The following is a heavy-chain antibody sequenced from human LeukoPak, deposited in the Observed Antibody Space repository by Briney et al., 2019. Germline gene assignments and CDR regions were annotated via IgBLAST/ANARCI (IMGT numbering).Heavy chain of an antibody. V-gene: IGHV3-7*04. CDR2: INQDGSEK. CDR1: GFSFSNYW. D-gene: IGHD2-2*01. CDR3: ARLLSSSASCYDF. J-gene: IGHJ4*02. Sequence: GRCLRLSCAAFGFSFSNYWMSWVRPAPGKGLEWVASINQDGSEKYYVDSVKGRFAISRDNAKNSLYLQMNSLRAEDTAVYYCARLLSSSASCYDFWGQGTLVTASS.